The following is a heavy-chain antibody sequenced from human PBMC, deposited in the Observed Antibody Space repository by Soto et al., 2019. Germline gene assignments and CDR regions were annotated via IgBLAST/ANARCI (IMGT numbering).Heavy chain of an antibody. CDR1: GDSIGTTHSY. CDR3: ATTRGLAVGGSFDY. D-gene: IGHD3-10*01. Sequence: PSETLSLTCTVSGDSIGTTHSYWAWIRQSPGKGLEWIGNIHYSGNTYHNPSLRSRITIAVDTSKNQFSLKLNSVAAADTAFYYCATTRGLAVGGSFDYWGQGMLVTVSS. V-gene: IGHV4-39*01. J-gene: IGHJ4*02. CDR2: IHYSGNT.